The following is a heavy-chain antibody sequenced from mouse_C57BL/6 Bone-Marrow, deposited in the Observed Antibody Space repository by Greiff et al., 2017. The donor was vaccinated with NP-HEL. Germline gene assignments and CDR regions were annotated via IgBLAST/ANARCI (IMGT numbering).Heavy chain of an antibody. CDR2: IYPSDSET. V-gene: IGHV1-61*01. CDR1: GYTFTSYW. Sequence: QVQLKQSGAELVRPGSSVKLSCKASGYTFTSYWMDWVKQRPGQGLEWIGNIYPSDSETHYNQKFKDKATLTVDKSSSTAYMQLSSLTSEDSAVYYCARSDGYDLYFDYWGQGTTLTVSS. D-gene: IGHD2-2*01. J-gene: IGHJ2*01. CDR3: ARSDGYDLYFDY.